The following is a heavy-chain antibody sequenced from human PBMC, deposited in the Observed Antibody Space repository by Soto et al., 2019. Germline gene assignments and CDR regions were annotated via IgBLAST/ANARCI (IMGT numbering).Heavy chain of an antibody. J-gene: IGHJ4*02. D-gene: IGHD6-13*01. CDR3: ARGTYSSPWYEGA. Sequence: EVQVVESGGGLVQPGGSLRLSCAASGFTFSSYNMNWVRQAPGKGLEWVSYISSSSSHIYYADSVKGRFTISRDNARNSLYLQMNSLRAEDTAVYYCARGTYSSPWYEGAWGQGTLVTDSS. V-gene: IGHV3-48*01. CDR2: ISSSSSHI. CDR1: GFTFSSYN.